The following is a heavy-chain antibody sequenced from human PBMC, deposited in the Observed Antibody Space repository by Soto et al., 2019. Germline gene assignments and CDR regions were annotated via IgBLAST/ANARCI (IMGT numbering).Heavy chain of an antibody. Sequence: QVQLQESGPGLVKPSQTLSLTCSVSGGSISSSDSYWSWIRQHPGKGLEWFGYIYHSGSTYYNPSLKSRVTMSIDTSKNQFSLKLTSVPAADTAVYFCARGRHYDISTGLNWFDPWGQGTLVTVSS. CDR1: GGSISSSDSY. D-gene: IGHD3-9*01. J-gene: IGHJ5*02. CDR2: IYHSGST. CDR3: ARGRHYDISTGLNWFDP. V-gene: IGHV4-31*03.